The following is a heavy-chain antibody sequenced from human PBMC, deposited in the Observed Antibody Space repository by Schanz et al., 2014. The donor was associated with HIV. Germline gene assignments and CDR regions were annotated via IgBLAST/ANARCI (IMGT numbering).Heavy chain of an antibody. V-gene: IGHV3-30*03. J-gene: IGHJ6*02. CDR3: ARVANWDYYGMDV. D-gene: IGHD3-16*01. Sequence: QLVESGGGLVGPGGSLRLSCAASGFTFSTYGMHWVRQAPGKGLEWVAFISYDGSNKYYADSVKGRFTISRDNSKNTLYLQMNSLRAEDTAVYYCARVANWDYYGMDVWGRGTTVIVSS. CDR2: ISYDGSNK. CDR1: GFTFSTYG.